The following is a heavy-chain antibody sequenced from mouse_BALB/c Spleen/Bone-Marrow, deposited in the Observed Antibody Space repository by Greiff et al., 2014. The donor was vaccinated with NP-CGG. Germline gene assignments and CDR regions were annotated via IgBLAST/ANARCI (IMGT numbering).Heavy chain of an antibody. CDR2: IWADGST. Sequence: VQLQQSGPGLVAPSQSLSITCTVSGFSLTNYGVHWVRQSPGKGLEWLGVIWADGSTNYNSALMSRLSIGKDNSKSQVLFKMNILQTDDTAIYYCARITTATGAMDYGGQGTSVTVSS. D-gene: IGHD1-2*01. CDR3: ARITTATGAMDY. J-gene: IGHJ4*01. CDR1: GFSLTNYG. V-gene: IGHV2-9*02.